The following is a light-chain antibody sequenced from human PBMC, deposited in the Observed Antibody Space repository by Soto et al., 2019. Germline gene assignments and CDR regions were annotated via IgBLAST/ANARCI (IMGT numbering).Light chain of an antibody. CDR2: AAS. J-gene: IGKJ1*01. CDR3: QRYDSAPQT. V-gene: IGKV1-27*01. Sequence: DIQMTQSASSLSASVGDRVTITCRASQVIANYLAWYQQKPGEVPKLLIYAASTLQSGVPSRFGGSGSGTDFTLTISGLQPGDVATYYCQRYDSAPQTFGHGTKVLI. CDR1: QVIANY.